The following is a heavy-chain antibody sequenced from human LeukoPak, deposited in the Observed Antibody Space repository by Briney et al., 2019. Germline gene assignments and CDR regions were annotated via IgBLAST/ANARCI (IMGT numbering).Heavy chain of an antibody. Sequence: QPGRSLRLSCAASGFTFDDYAMHWVRQAPGKGLEWVANIKEDGSEKYYVESMKGRFTISRDNVKNSLYLQINSLRAEDTAVYYLARDSFETDNDYWGQGTLVTVSS. CDR1: GFTFDDYA. J-gene: IGHJ4*02. V-gene: IGHV3-7*01. D-gene: IGHD1-14*01. CDR2: IKEDGSEK. CDR3: ARDSFETDNDY.